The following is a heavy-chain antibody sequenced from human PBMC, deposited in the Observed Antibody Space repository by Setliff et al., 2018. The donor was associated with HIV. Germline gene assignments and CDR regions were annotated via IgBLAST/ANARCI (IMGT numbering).Heavy chain of an antibody. D-gene: IGHD1-26*01. Sequence: SETLSLTCTVSGYSISSGYYWGWTRQPPGKGLEWIGSIYHSGITYYNSSLKSRVTISVDTSKNQFSLNLTSVTAADTAVYYCARLGYSGSLVGAFDIWGQGTMVTVSS. V-gene: IGHV4-38-2*02. CDR1: GYSISSGYY. CDR2: IYHSGIT. CDR3: ARLGYSGSLVGAFDI. J-gene: IGHJ3*02.